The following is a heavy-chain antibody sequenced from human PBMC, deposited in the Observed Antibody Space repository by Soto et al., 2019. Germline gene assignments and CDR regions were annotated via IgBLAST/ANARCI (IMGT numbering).Heavy chain of an antibody. V-gene: IGHV3-23*01. J-gene: IGHJ3*01. D-gene: IGHD6-13*01. CDR1: GFTFSTYA. CDR3: AKTHYSSTWGDAFDV. CDR2: ISGGGDDT. Sequence: EVQLLESGGGLVQPGGSLRLSCAASGFTFSTYAMSWVRQAPGKGLEWLSGISGGGDDTYFADSVMGRCTISRDDSKNTLYLKINSLRAEDSALYYCAKTHYSSTWGDAFDVWGQGTLVTVSS.